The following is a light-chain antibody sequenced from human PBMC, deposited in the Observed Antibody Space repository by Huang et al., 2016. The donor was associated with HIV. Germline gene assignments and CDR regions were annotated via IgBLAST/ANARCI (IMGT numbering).Light chain of an antibody. CDR1: QGVSNN. CDR3: QHYDNWPPWT. J-gene: IGKJ1*01. CDR2: GAS. V-gene: IGKV3D-15*01. Sequence: EIVMTQSPATLSVSPGERATLSCRASQGVSNNIGWYQQKPGQNPRLLIHGASTRATGIQPKFSGRGSGTDFTLTITSFQPEDSAVYYCQHYDNWPPWTFGPGTQVEI.